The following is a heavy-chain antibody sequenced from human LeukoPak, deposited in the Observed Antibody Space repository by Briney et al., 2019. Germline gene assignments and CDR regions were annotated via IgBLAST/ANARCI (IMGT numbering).Heavy chain of an antibody. Sequence: PGGSLRLSCAASGFTFSSYSMNWVRQAPGKGLEWVSSISSSSSYIYYADSVKGRFTISRDNAKNSLYLQMNSLRAEDTAVYYCARVSPSYCSGGGCYLYWYFDLWGRGSLVTVSS. CDR3: ARVSPSYCSGGGCYLYWYFDL. V-gene: IGHV3-21*01. CDR1: GFTFSSYS. D-gene: IGHD2-15*01. J-gene: IGHJ2*01. CDR2: ISSSSSYI.